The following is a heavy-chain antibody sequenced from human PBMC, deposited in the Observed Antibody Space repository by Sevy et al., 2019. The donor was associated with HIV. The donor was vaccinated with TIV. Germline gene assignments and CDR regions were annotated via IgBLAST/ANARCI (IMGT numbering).Heavy chain of an antibody. CDR3: AKDTSYYGMDV. Sequence: SLRLSCAASGFTFDDYAMHWVRQAPGKGLEWVSGISWNSGSIGYADSVKGRFTISRDNAKNSLYLQMNSLRAEDTALYYCAKDTSYYGMDVWGQGTTVTVSS. CDR1: GFTFDDYA. J-gene: IGHJ6*02. V-gene: IGHV3-9*01. CDR2: ISWNSGSI.